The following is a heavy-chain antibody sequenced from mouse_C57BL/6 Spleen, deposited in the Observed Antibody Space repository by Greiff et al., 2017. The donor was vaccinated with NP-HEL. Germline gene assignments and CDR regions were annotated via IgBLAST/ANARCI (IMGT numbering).Heavy chain of an antibody. Sequence: EVQLQESGPGLVKPSQSLSLTCSVTGYSITSGYYWNWIRQFPGNKLEWMGYISYDGSNNYNPSLKNRISITRDTSKNQFFLKLNSVTTEDTATYYCARGGETGPAWFAYWGQGTLVTVSA. D-gene: IGHD4-1*01. CDR3: ARGGETGPAWFAY. CDR1: GYSITSGYY. J-gene: IGHJ3*01. V-gene: IGHV3-6*01. CDR2: ISYDGSN.